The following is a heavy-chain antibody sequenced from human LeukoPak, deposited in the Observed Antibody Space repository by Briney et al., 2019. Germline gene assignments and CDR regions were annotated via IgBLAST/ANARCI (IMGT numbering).Heavy chain of an antibody. CDR1: GFTVSSNY. V-gene: IGHV3-23*01. J-gene: IGHJ4*02. Sequence: GGSLRLSCAASGFTVSSNYMSWVRQAPGKGLEWVSAISGNGAFTYYADSVKGRFTISRDNSKNTLYLQMNSLRAEDTAVYYCAKGLMYSSGWYFDYWGQGTLVTFSS. D-gene: IGHD6-19*01. CDR2: ISGNGAFT. CDR3: AKGLMYSSGWYFDY.